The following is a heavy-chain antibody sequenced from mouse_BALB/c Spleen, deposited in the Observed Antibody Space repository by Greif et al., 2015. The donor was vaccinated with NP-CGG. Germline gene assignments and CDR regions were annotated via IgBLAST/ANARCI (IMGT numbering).Heavy chain of an antibody. D-gene: IGHD2-1*01. Sequence: QVQLQQSGAELVRPGVSVKISCKGSGYTFTDYAMHWVKQSHAKSLEWIGVISTYYGDASYNQKFKGKATMTVDKSSSTAYMELARLTSEDSAIYYCAREGGNYLFYAMDYWGQGTSVTVSS. V-gene: IGHV1S137*01. CDR3: AREGGNYLFYAMDY. CDR2: ISTYYGDA. J-gene: IGHJ4*01. CDR1: GYTFTDYA.